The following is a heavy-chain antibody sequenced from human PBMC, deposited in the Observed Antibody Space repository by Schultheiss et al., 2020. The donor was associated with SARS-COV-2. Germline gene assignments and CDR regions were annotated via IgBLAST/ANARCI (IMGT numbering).Heavy chain of an antibody. J-gene: IGHJ6*02. CDR3: AKAEMTVLRYFDWLSRYYGMDV. V-gene: IGHV3-74*01. CDR2: MSGDGTTR. Sequence: GESLKISCVASGFNFSSYWMNWVRQVPGKGLVWVSRMSGDGTTRSYANSVRGRFTITRDNSKNTLYLQMNSLRAEDTAVYYCAKAEMTVLRYFDWLSRYYGMDVWGQGTTVTVSS. CDR1: GFNFSSYW. D-gene: IGHD3-9*01.